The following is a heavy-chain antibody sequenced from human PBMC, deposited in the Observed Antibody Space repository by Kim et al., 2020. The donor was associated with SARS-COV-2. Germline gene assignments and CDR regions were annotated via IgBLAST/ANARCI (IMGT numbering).Heavy chain of an antibody. V-gene: IGHV1-18*04. Sequence: ASVKVSCKASGYTFSDYGFSWVRQAPGQGLEWMGLISAYNGNTNYAQNLQGRVSLTTDTSTSTVYMELRSLRSDDTAMYYCVRDLWRRQTAGWNSDYWGQ. CDR3: VRDLWRRQTAGWNSDY. CDR2: ISAYNGNT. D-gene: IGHD2-21*02. J-gene: IGHJ4*02. CDR1: GYTFSDYG.